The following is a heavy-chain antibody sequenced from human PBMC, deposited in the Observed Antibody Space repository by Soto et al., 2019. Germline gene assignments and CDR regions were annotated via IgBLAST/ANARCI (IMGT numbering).Heavy chain of an antibody. V-gene: IGHV1-3*01. D-gene: IGHD6-13*01. CDR2: INAANGDT. CDR1: GYTFTSYG. Sequence: ASVKVSCKASGYTFTSYGIHWVRQAPGQRLGWMGWINAANGDTKYSPKFQGRVTITRDTSASTAYMELSSLRSEDTAVYYCVRRDVSATGIDWFDPWGQGTLVTVSS. J-gene: IGHJ5*02. CDR3: VRRDVSATGIDWFDP.